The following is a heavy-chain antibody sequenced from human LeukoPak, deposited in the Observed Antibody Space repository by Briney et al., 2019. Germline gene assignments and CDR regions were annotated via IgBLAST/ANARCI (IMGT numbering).Heavy chain of an antibody. CDR3: ARGPYCSSTSCYSPYYSYYMDV. J-gene: IGHJ6*03. V-gene: IGHV5-51*01. CDR1: GSIFTNYW. Sequence: GESLKISCKGSGSIFTNYWIGWVRQLPGKGLEWMGVIYPGDSNTRYSPSFQGQVTISADKSITTACLQWSSLKASDTAIYYCARGPYCSSTSCYSPYYSYYMDVWGKGTTVTVS. D-gene: IGHD2-2*01. CDR2: IYPGDSNT.